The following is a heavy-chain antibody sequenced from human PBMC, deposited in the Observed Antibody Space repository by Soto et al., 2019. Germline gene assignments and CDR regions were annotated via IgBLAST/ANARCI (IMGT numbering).Heavy chain of an antibody. CDR3: ARANLKYGGNYYFDY. CDR1: GGSISSGDYY. V-gene: IGHV4-30-4*01. Sequence: QVQLQESGPGLVKPSQTLPLTCTVSGGSISSGDYYWSWIRQPPGKGLEWIGYIYYSGSTYYNPSLKSRVTISVDTSKNQFSLKLSSVTAADTAVYYCARANLKYGGNYYFDYWGQGTLVTVSS. D-gene: IGHD2-21*02. J-gene: IGHJ4*02. CDR2: IYYSGST.